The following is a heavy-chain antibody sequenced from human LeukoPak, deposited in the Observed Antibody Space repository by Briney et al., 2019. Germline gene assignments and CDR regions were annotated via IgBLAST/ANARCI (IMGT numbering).Heavy chain of an antibody. Sequence: SVKVSCNTSGGTFSSYAISWVRQAPGQGLEWMGGIIPIFGTANYAQKFQGRVTITADESTNTAYMEMSSLRSEDTAVYYCARVIRTFDMEGDAFDIWGQGTMVTVSS. J-gene: IGHJ3*02. CDR3: ARVIRTFDMEGDAFDI. CDR1: GGTFSSYA. CDR2: IIPIFGTA. V-gene: IGHV1-69*13. D-gene: IGHD2/OR15-2a*01.